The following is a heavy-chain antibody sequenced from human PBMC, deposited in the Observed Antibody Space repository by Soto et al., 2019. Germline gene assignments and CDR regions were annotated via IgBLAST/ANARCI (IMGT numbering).Heavy chain of an antibody. J-gene: IGHJ6*02. Sequence: PGGSLRLSCTASGFTFGDYAMSWVRQAPGKGLEWVGFIRSKAYGGTTEYAASVKGRFTISRDDSKSIAYLQMNSLKTEDTAVYYCRTPYYYGSGSPSTAQDYYYGMDVWGQGTTVTVSS. CDR2: IRSKAYGGTT. CDR1: GFTFGDYA. CDR3: RTPYYYGSGSPSTAQDYYYGMDV. D-gene: IGHD3-10*01. V-gene: IGHV3-49*04.